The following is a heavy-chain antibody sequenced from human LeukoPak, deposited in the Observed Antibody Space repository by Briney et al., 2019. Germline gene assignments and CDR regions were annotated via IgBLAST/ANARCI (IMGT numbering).Heavy chain of an antibody. CDR3: AKAPPDPYYYYMDV. CDR1: KFTFNNYA. J-gene: IGHJ6*03. CDR2: IWFDGSRQ. V-gene: IGHV3-33*06. Sequence: GGSLRLSCAASKFTFNNYAMHWVRQTPGKGLEWVAVIWFDGSRQYYADPVKGRFTISRDNSKNTLFLQMNNLRAGDTAIYYCAKAPPDPYYYYMDVWGKGTPVTVSS.